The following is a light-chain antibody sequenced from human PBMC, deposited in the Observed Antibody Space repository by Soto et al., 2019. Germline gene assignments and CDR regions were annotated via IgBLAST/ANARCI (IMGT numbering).Light chain of an antibody. V-gene: IGKV1-5*03. CDR1: QTISSW. Sequence: DIQMTQSPATLSAAVGGIVTITYRASQTISSWLAWYQQKPGKAPKLLLYKASTLKSGVPSRFSGSGSGTEFTLTISSLQPDDFATYYCQHYNSYSEAFGQGTKVDIK. CDR3: QHYNSYSEA. CDR2: KAS. J-gene: IGKJ1*01.